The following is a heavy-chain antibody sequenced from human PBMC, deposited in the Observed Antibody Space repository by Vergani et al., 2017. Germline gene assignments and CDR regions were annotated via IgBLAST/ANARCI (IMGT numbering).Heavy chain of an antibody. CDR1: GYTFTGYY. V-gene: IGHV1-2*02. Sequence: QVQLVQSGAEVKKPGASVKVSCKASGYTFTGYYMHWVRQAPGQGLEWMGWINPNSGGTNYAQKFQGRVTMTRDTSISTAYMELSRLRSDDTAVYYCAREITKAAAAKIYYYYGMDVWGQGTTVTVSS. J-gene: IGHJ6*02. CDR3: AREITKAAAAKIYYYYGMDV. CDR2: INPNSGGT. D-gene: IGHD6-13*01.